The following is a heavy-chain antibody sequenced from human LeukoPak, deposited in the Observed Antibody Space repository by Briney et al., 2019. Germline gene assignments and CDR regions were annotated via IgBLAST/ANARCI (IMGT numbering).Heavy chain of an antibody. V-gene: IGHV1-18*01. CDR3: ARRSIAVAGNPIDY. Sequence: ASVKVSCKASGYTFTSYGISWVRQAPGQGLEWMGWISAYNGNTNYAQKLQGRVTMTTDTSTSTAYMELRSLRSDDTVVYYCARRSIAVAGNPIDYWGQGTLVTVSS. CDR1: GYTFTSYG. D-gene: IGHD6-19*01. CDR2: ISAYNGNT. J-gene: IGHJ4*02.